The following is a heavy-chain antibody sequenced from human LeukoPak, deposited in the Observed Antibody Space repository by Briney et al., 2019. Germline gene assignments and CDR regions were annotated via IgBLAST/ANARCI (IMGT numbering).Heavy chain of an antibody. Sequence: SETLSLTCAVYGGSFSGYYWSWIRQPPGKGLEWIGEINHSGSTNYNPSLKSRVTISVDTSKNQFSLKLSSVTAADTAVYYCERGLSGPQGFDPWGQGTLVTVSS. CDR1: GGSFSGYY. V-gene: IGHV4-34*01. CDR3: ERGLSGPQGFDP. J-gene: IGHJ5*02. CDR2: INHSGST.